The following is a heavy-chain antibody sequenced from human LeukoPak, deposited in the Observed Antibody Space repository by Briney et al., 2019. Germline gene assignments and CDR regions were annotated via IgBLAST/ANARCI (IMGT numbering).Heavy chain of an antibody. V-gene: IGHV3-7*01. Sequence: PGPSLRLSCAASGFFVSRYAMSWVRQAPGKWLESVAFILQDAGAKDYVDSVKSRFTITRDNAKNSLYLQMNSLRLEDTAVYYCARWRGHQSEFDYGGQGTLVTVSS. CDR3: ARWRGHQSEFDY. D-gene: IGHD3-3*01. J-gene: IGHJ4*02. CDR1: GFFVSRYA. CDR2: ILQDAGAK.